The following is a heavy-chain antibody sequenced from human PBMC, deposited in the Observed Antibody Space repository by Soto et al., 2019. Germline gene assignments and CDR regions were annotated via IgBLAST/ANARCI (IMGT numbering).Heavy chain of an antibody. CDR1: GGSISSGDYY. V-gene: IGHV4-30-4*01. Sequence: SETLSLTCTVSGGSISSGDYYWSWIRQPPGKGLEWIGYIYYSGSTYYNPSLKSRVTISVDTSKNQFSLKLSSVTAADTAVYYCARDESDDAFDIWGQGTMVTVSS. J-gene: IGHJ3*02. CDR2: IYYSGST. CDR3: ARDESDDAFDI.